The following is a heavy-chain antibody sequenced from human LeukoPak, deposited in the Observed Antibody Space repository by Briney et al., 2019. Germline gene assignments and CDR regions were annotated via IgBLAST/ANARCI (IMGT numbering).Heavy chain of an antibody. J-gene: IGHJ5*02. D-gene: IGHD5-18*01. CDR2: ITTSGGAT. Sequence: VGSLRLSCAASGFTFSSYDINCVRQAPGKGLEWVSYITTSGGATYHAHSVKVRFTFPRDNAKNSSYLQMNSLRAEDTAVYYCARDRADTAAFDPWGQGTLVTVSS. CDR3: ARDRADTAAFDP. V-gene: IGHV3-48*03. CDR1: GFTFSSYD.